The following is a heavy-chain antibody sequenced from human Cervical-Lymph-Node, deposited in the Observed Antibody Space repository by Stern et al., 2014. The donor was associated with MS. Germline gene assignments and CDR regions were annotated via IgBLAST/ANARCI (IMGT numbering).Heavy chain of an antibody. V-gene: IGHV1-46*03. D-gene: IGHD3-22*01. J-gene: IGHJ4*02. Sequence: QVQLVQSGAEVKKPGASVKVSCKASGYTFTSYYMHWVRQAPGQGLEWMGIINPSGGSTRYAQQFQGRVTMTRATSTTAVYRELSSLRSEHPAVYYGARGDDYDSIRGVLGFDYWGQGTLVTVSS. CDR2: INPSGGST. CDR3: ARGDDYDSIRGVLGFDY. CDR1: GYTFTSYY.